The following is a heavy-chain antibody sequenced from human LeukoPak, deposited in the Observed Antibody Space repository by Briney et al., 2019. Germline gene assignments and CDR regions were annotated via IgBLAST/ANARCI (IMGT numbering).Heavy chain of an antibody. CDR2: IYPGDSET. J-gene: IGHJ4*02. D-gene: IGHD5-12*01. CDR1: GYIFTSYW. V-gene: IGHV5-51*01. CDR3: ARHSKSGYSGYESDY. Sequence: GESLKISCKGSGYIFTSYWIGWVRQMPGKGLEWMGIIYPGDSETRYSPSFQGQVTISADKSISTAYLQWSSLKASDTAMYYCARHSKSGYSGYESDYWGQGTLVTVSS.